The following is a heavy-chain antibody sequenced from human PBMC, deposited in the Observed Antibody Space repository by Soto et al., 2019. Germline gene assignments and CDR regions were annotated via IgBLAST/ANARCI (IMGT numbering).Heavy chain of an antibody. CDR3: VREWVDTYGLHPPLGLDV. V-gene: IGHV3-13*01. CDR1: GFTFSIYD. D-gene: IGHD5-18*01. CDR2: IGLAGET. J-gene: IGHJ6*02. Sequence: EVQLVESGGGLVQPGGSLRLSCVASGFTFSIYDMHWVRQATGKGLEWVSAIGLAGETYYSGSVKGRFTISRENAKISLYLQMNSLRAEDTAIYYCVREWVDTYGLHPPLGLDVWGQGTTVTVSS.